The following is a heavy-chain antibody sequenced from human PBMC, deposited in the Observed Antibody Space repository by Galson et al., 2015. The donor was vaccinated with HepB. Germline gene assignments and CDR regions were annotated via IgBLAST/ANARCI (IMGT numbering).Heavy chain of an antibody. CDR1: GYTLTSYD. D-gene: IGHD4-17*01. CDR2: ISGYNGNT. CDR3: ARLVTTYYFDY. Sequence: SVKVSCKASGYTLTSYDISWVRQAPGQGLEWMGWISGYNGNTNYAQKFQGRATMTTDTSTSTAYMELRSLRSDDTAVYYCARLVTTYYFDYWGQGTLVTVS. V-gene: IGHV1-18*01. J-gene: IGHJ4*02.